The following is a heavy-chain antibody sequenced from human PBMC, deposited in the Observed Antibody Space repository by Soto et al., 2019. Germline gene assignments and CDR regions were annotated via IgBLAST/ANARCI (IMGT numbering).Heavy chain of an antibody. CDR1: CGSISTDY. V-gene: IGHV4-59*01. J-gene: IGHJ5*02. Sequence: PSETLSLTCTVSCGSISTDYWSWIRQPPGRGLEWIGYIYYDGSTSYNPSLRSRVTISVDTSKNQFSLILSSVTSADTAVYYCARDQLSSGLYVWFDPWGQGSLVTVSS. D-gene: IGHD6-25*01. CDR3: ARDQLSSGLYVWFDP. CDR2: IYYDGST.